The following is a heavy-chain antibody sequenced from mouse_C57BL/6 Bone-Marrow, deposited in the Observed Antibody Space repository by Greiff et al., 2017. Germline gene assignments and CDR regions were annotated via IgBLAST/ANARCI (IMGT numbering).Heavy chain of an antibody. Sequence: EVMLVESGGDLVKPGGSLKLSCAASGFTFSSYGMSWVRQTPDKRLEWVATISSGGSYTYYPDSVKGRFTISRDNAKNTLYLQMSSLKSEDTAMYYCARQQAYGLLTWFAYWGQGTLVTVSA. CDR2: ISSGGSYT. J-gene: IGHJ3*01. CDR1: GFTFSSYG. D-gene: IGHD6-5*01. CDR3: ARQQAYGLLTWFAY. V-gene: IGHV5-6*01.